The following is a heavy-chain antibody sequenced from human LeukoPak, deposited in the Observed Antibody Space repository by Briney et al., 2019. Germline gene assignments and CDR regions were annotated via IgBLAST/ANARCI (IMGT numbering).Heavy chain of an antibody. CDR1: GGYIASSSYY. CDR2: IYYSGRT. Sequence: SHTLSLSCSVSGGYIASSSYYWRWIRQPPGKRLEWIGSIYYSGRTYYNPSLKSRVTISVDTSKNQFSLKLSSVTAADTAVYYCARRGGANWFDPWGQGTLVTVSS. CDR3: ARRGGANWFDP. J-gene: IGHJ5*02. D-gene: IGHD3-10*01. V-gene: IGHV4-39*01.